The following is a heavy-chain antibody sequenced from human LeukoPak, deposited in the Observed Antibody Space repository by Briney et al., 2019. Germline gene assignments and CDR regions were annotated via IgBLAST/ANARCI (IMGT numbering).Heavy chain of an antibody. CDR1: GFTVSSNY. V-gene: IGHV3-53*01. Sequence: GRSLRLSCAASGFTVSSNYMSWVRQAPGKGLEWVSVIYSGGSTYYADSVKGRFTISRDNSKNTLYLQMNSLRAEDTAVYYCVGGLRGLDAFDIWGQGTMVTVSS. CDR2: IYSGGST. D-gene: IGHD5-12*01. CDR3: VGGLRGLDAFDI. J-gene: IGHJ3*02.